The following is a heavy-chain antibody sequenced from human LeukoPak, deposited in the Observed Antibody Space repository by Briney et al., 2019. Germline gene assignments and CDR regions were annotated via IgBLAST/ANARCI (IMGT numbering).Heavy chain of an antibody. J-gene: IGHJ4*02. Sequence: PGRSLRLSCAASGFTFSSHAMHWVRQAPGKGLEWVAVISTDGSRQYYADSVKGRFAISRDNSKSTLHLQMSSLRPEDTAVYNCARDVTGSYTFDYWGQGSLVTVSS. D-gene: IGHD1-26*01. V-gene: IGHV3-30*09. CDR1: GFTFSSHA. CDR3: ARDVTGSYTFDY. CDR2: ISTDGSRQ.